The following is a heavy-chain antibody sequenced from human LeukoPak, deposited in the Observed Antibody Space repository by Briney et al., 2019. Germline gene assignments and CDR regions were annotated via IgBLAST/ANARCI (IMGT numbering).Heavy chain of an antibody. D-gene: IGHD1-26*01. CDR2: IDPTGLT. J-gene: IGHJ4*02. Sequence: SETLSLTCTVSGGSISGHYWSWIRQSPGKGLEWIGYIDPTGLTSYNPSLNGRVTISEDTSKNQFSLKVRSVTTADTAVYFCARQTPYSGNHYFDYWGQGTLATVSS. CDR1: GGSISGHY. CDR3: ARQTPYSGNHYFDY. V-gene: IGHV4-4*09.